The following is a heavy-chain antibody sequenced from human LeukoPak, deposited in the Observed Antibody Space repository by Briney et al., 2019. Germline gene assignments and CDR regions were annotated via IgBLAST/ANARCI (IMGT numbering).Heavy chain of an antibody. CDR2: IKEDGGEK. V-gene: IGHV3-7*01. CDR1: GFTFRSYW. Sequence: GGSLRVSCVASGFTFRSYWMNWVRQAPGRGGEWVANIKEDGGEKHYVDSVRGRFTISRDKAKNSLYLQMNSQRAEDTAVYYCSRDPSTLRDAYDYRGQGTLVTVSS. CDR3: SRDPSTLRDAYDY. J-gene: IGHJ4*02.